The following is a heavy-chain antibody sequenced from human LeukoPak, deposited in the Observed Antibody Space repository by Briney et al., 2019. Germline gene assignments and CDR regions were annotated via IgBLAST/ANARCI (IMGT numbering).Heavy chain of an antibody. CDR1: GYSFTTYW. D-gene: IGHD2-2*01. CDR2: IYPGDSDT. J-gene: IGHJ4*02. Sequence: GESLKISCRGSGYSFTTYWIGWVRQMPGKGLELIGIIYPGDSDTRYSPSFQGQVTMSADKSINTADLQWSSLKASDTAMYYCARRRGCSSTSCPPDSWGQGTLVTVSS. CDR3: ARRRGCSSTSCPPDS. V-gene: IGHV5-51*01.